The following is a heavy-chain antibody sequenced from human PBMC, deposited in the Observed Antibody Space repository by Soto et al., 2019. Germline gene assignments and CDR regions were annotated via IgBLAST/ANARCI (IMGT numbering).Heavy chain of an antibody. Sequence: SETLSLTCTVSGGSVSSGSHYWTWIRQPPXKGLEWIGYVYYTGSTKYNPSLKSRVTISMDTSNNHFSLKLTSVTAADTAVYYCARELSCSGGSCYKYFDFWGQGTLVTAPQ. J-gene: IGHJ4*02. CDR1: GGSVSSGSHY. CDR3: ARELSCSGGSCYKYFDF. CDR2: VYYTGST. D-gene: IGHD2-15*01. V-gene: IGHV4-61*03.